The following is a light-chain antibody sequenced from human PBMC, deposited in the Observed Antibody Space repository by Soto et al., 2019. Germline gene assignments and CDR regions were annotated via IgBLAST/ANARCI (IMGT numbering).Light chain of an antibody. Sequence: EIVLTQSPATLSLSPGERATLSCRASQSVSSYLAWYQQKPGQAPRLLIYDASNRATGIPARFSGSGSGAGFPLPISSLEPEDFAVYYCQQRSNWPPLTFGGGTKVEIK. CDR2: DAS. CDR3: QQRSNWPPLT. CDR1: QSVSSY. J-gene: IGKJ4*01. V-gene: IGKV3-11*01.